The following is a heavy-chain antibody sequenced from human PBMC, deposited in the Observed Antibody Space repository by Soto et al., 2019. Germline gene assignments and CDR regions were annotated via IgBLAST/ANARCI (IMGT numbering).Heavy chain of an antibody. CDR3: ARETRSSAVYY. CDR1: GGSISSGDYY. CDR2: IYYSGST. V-gene: IGHV4-30-4*01. Sequence: SETLSLTCTVSGGSISSGDYYWSWIRQPPGKGLEWIGYIYYSGSTYYNPSLKSRVTISVDTSKNQFSLKLSSVTAADTAVYYCARETRSSAVYYWGQGTLVTVSS. J-gene: IGHJ4*02. D-gene: IGHD6-13*01.